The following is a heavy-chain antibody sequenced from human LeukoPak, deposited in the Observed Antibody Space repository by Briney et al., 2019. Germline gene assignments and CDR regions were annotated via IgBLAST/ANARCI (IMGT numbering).Heavy chain of an antibody. CDR2: IIPIFGTA. D-gene: IGHD2-15*01. V-gene: IGHV1-69*05. CDR3: ARDRCNGGTCYLSVLDY. J-gene: IGHJ4*02. CDR1: GGTFSSYA. Sequence: SVKVSCKASGGTFSSYAISWVRQAPGQGLEWMGGIIPIFGTANYAQKFQGRVTITTDESTSTAYMELSSLRSEDTAVYYCARDRCNGGTCYLSVLDYWGQGTLVTVSS.